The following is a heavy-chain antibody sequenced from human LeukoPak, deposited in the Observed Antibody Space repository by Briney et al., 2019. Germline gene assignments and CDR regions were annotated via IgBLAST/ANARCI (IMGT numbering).Heavy chain of an antibody. V-gene: IGHV3-21*01. CDR2: ISSSSSNI. J-gene: IGHJ6*03. D-gene: IGHD2-15*01. Sequence: GGSLRLSCAASGFTFSSCSMNWVRQAPGKGLEWVSSISSSSSNIYYADSVKGRFTISRDNSKNTLYLQMNSLRAEDTAVYYCAREVGTDTDYYYYMDVWGKGTTVTVSS. CDR1: GFTFSSCS. CDR3: AREVGTDTDYYYYMDV.